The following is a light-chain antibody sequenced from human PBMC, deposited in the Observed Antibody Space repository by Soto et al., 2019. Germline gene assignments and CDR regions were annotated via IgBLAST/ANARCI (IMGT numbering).Light chain of an antibody. J-gene: IGKJ4*01. Sequence: DIQLTQSPSFLSASVGDRVTVTCRASQSINSYLGWYQQKPGKAPKLLIYTASTLQSGVPSRFRGSGSVTEFTLTITSLQPEDFSAYYCQQQYTYPLNFGGGSKVEIK. V-gene: IGKV1-9*01. CDR3: QQQYTYPLN. CDR1: QSINSY. CDR2: TAS.